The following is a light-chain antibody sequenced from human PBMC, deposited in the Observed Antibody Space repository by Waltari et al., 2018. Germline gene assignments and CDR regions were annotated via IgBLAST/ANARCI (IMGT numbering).Light chain of an antibody. V-gene: IGKV3-11*01. CDR1: QSIGKY. CDR3: QKNEALPAT. Sequence: EIVLTQSPATLSLSPGDRATLSCRASQSIGKYLIWYQQKPGQAPRLLIYASSIRATGIPDRFSGSWSGTDFSLTISSLEPEDFAVYYCQKNEALPATFGQGTKVEIK. J-gene: IGKJ1*01. CDR2: ASS.